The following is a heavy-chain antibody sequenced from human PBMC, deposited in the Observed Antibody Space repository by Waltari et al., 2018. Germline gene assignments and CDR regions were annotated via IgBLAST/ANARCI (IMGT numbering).Heavy chain of an antibody. CDR1: GGSFSGYY. CDR2: INHSGST. Sequence: QVQLQPWGAGLLKPSETLSLTCAVYGGSFSGYYWTCIRQPPGKGLEWIGEINHSGSTNYNPSLKSRVTIAVDTSKNQFSLKLSSVTAADTAVYYCAGGAGRWDYFDYWGQGTLVTVSS. V-gene: IGHV4-34*02. CDR3: AGGAGRWDYFDY. J-gene: IGHJ4*02. D-gene: IGHD3-16*01.